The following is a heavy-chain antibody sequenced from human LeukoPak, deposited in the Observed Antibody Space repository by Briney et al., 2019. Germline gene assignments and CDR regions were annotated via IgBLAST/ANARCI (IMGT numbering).Heavy chain of an antibody. CDR3: ATGYSSSWYEAFDI. V-gene: IGHV1-69*05. CDR1: GGTFSSYA. CDR2: IIPIFGTA. D-gene: IGHD6-13*01. Sequence: SVKVSCKASGGTFSSYAISWVRQAPGQGLEWMGGIIPIFGTANYAQKFQGRVTITTDESTSTAYMELSSLRSEATAVYYCATGYSSSWYEAFDIWGQGTMVTVSS. J-gene: IGHJ3*02.